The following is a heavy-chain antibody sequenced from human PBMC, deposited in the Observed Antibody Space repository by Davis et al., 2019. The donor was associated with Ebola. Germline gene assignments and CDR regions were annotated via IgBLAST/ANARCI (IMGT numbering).Heavy chain of an antibody. D-gene: IGHD6-6*01. J-gene: IGHJ4*02. CDR2: IYYSGST. V-gene: IGHV4-30-4*01. Sequence: SCTVSGGSISSGDHYWSWIRQPPGKGLEWIGYIYYSGSTYYSPSLKSRLIISVDTSKNQFSLTLDSVTAADTAVYYCARDGVLRAGRPTTLDYWGQGTLVTVSS. CDR1: GGSISSGDHY. CDR3: ARDGVLRAGRPTTLDY.